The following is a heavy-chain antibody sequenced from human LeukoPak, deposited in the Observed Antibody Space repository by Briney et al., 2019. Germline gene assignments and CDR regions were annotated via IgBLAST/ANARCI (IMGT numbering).Heavy chain of an antibody. CDR2: MNPNSGNT. CDR1: GYTFTSYD. V-gene: IGHV1-8*01. J-gene: IGHJ3*02. D-gene: IGHD2-15*01. Sequence: ASVKVSCKASGYTFTSYDINWVRQATGQGLEWMGWMNPNSGNTGYAQKFQGRVTMTRNTSISTAYMELSSLRSEDTAVYYCASSCSGGSCYSANAFDIWGQGTMVTVSS. CDR3: ASSCSGGSCYSANAFDI.